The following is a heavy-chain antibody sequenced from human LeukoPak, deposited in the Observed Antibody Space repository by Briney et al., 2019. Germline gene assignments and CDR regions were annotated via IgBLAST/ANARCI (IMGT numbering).Heavy chain of an antibody. Sequence: SETLSLTCTVSGYSISSGYYWGWIRQPPGKGLEWIGSIYHSGSTYYNPSLKSRVTISVDTSKNQFSLKLSSVTAADTAVYYCASESWGTDYWGQGTLVTVSS. V-gene: IGHV4-38-2*02. CDR1: GYSISSGYY. D-gene: IGHD1-1*01. CDR2: IYHSGST. J-gene: IGHJ4*02. CDR3: ASESWGTDY.